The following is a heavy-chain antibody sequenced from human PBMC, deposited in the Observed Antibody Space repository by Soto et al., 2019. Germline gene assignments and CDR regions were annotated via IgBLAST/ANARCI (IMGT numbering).Heavy chain of an antibody. CDR2: IYYSGST. V-gene: IGHV4-39*01. J-gene: IGHJ4*02. CDR3: ARRLNYSGYAYYFDY. Sequence: QLQLQESGPGLVKPSETLSLTCTVSGGSISSSSYYWGWIRQPPGKGLEWIGSIYYSGSTYYNPSLKSRVTISVDTSKNQFSLKLSSVTAADTAVYYCARRLNYSGYAYYFDYWGQGTLVTVSS. CDR1: GGSISSSSYY. D-gene: IGHD5-12*01.